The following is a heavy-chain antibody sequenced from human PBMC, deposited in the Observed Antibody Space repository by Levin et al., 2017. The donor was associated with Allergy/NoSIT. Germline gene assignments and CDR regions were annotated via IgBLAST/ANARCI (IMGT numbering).Heavy chain of an antibody. CDR1: GGSISSGDYY. Sequence: SETLSLTCTVSGGSISSGDYYWSWIRQPPGKGLEWIGYIYYSGSTYYNPSLKSRVTISVDTSKNQFSLKLSSVTAADTAVYYCARVSRTIWSGYYTTFDYWGQGTLVTVSS. D-gene: IGHD3-3*01. CDR2: IYYSGST. CDR3: ARVSRTIWSGYYTTFDY. J-gene: IGHJ4*02. V-gene: IGHV4-30-4*01.